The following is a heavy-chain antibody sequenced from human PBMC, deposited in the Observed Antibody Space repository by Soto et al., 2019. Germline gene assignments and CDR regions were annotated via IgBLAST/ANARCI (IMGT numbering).Heavy chain of an antibody. V-gene: IGHV4-61*01. CDR2: IYYSGST. J-gene: IGHJ5*02. CDR3: AKASSSGYWFDP. Sequence: SETLSLTCTVSGGSVSSGSYYWSWIRQPPGKGLEWIGYIYYSGSTNYNPSLKSRVTISVDTSKNQFSLKLSSVTAADTAVYYCAKASSSGYWFDPWGQGTLVTVS. CDR1: GGSVSSGSYY. D-gene: IGHD3-22*01.